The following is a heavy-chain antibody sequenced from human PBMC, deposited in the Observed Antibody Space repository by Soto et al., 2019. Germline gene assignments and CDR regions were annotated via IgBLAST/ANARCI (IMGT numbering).Heavy chain of an antibody. J-gene: IGHJ6*02. D-gene: IGHD3-10*01. CDR2: FDPEDGET. CDR3: ATGPVRGVAYYYYGMGV. V-gene: IGHV1-24*01. CDR1: GYTLTELS. Sequence: ASVKVSCKVSGYTLTELSMHWVRQAPGEGLEWMGGFDPEDGETIYAQKFQGRVTMTEDTSTDTAYMELSSLRSEDTAVYYCATGPVRGVAYYYYGMGVWGQGTTVTVSS.